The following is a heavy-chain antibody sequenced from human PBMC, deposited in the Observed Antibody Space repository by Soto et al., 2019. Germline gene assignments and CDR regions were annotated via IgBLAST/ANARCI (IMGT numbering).Heavy chain of an antibody. CDR3: ARDPISYSSPPYFDY. Sequence: GASVKVSCKTSGYTFTGSYIHWVRQAPGQGLERVGWINPHSGATDSAQKFQGRVTMTRDTSISTAYMELASLTSDDTALYYCARDPISYSSPPYFDYWGKGTLVTVSS. CDR1: GYTFTGSY. CDR2: INPHSGAT. V-gene: IGHV1-2*02. J-gene: IGHJ4*02. D-gene: IGHD6-13*01.